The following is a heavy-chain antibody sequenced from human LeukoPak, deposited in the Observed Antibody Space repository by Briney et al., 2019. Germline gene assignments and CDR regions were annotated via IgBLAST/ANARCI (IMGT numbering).Heavy chain of an antibody. D-gene: IGHD3-10*01. Sequence: GGSLRLSCAASGFTFSSYSMNWVRQAPGKGLEWVSSISSSSSYIYYADSVKGRFTISRDNAKNSLYLQMNSLRAEDTAVYYCASYYGSGSYYYYYMDVWGKGTTVTISS. CDR1: GFTFSSYS. J-gene: IGHJ6*03. CDR2: ISSSSSYI. V-gene: IGHV3-21*01. CDR3: ASYYGSGSYYYYYMDV.